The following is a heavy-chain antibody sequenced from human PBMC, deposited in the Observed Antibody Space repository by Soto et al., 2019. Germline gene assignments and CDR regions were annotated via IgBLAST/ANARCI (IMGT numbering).Heavy chain of an antibody. D-gene: IGHD2-15*01. Sequence: PGRSLRVTCAASGFTFSGYSRHWVRQAPGKALECVISYDGNNAFYSDSVKGRFTISRDNSKNTLFLQMNSLRAEDTAVYYCARDPIQIPVGYFDYWGQGALVTV. J-gene: IGHJ4*02. CDR2: ISYDGNNA. V-gene: IGHV3-30-3*01. CDR1: GFTFSGYS. CDR3: ARDPIQIPVGYFDY.